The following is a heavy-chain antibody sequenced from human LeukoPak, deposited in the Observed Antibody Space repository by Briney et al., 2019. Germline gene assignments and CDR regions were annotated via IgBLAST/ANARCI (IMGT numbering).Heavy chain of an antibody. D-gene: IGHD5-24*01. CDR3: GRVDMATNKDY. V-gene: IGHV1-18*01. Sequence: ASVKVSCKASGYTFTSYGITWVRQAPGQGLEWMGWISAYNGDTKYAQSLQGRVTMTTDTSTSTGYMELRSLRYDDTAVYYCGRVDMATNKDYWGQGTLVTVSS. CDR1: GYTFTSYG. J-gene: IGHJ4*02. CDR2: ISAYNGDT.